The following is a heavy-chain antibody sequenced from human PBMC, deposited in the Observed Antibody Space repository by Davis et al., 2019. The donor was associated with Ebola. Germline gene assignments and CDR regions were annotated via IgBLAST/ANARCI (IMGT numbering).Heavy chain of an antibody. D-gene: IGHD4-17*01. Sequence: GGSLRLSCAASKFTLSSYWMSWVRQAPGKGLEWVANIKQDGSEKYYVDSVKGRFTISRDNAKNSLYLQMNSLRAEDTAVYYCARDSGDYRSLYYYGMDVWGQGTTVTVSS. CDR3: ARDSGDYRSLYYYGMDV. CDR2: IKQDGSEK. J-gene: IGHJ6*02. V-gene: IGHV3-7*03. CDR1: KFTLSSYW.